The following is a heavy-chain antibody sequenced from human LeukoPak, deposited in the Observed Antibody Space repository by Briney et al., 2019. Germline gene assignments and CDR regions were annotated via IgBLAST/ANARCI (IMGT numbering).Heavy chain of an antibody. CDR1: GGSISSSSYY. CDR2: IYYSGST. Sequence: SETLSLTCTVSGGSISSSSYYWGWIRQPPGKGLEWIGSIYYSGSTNYNPSLKSRVTISVDTSKNQFSLKLSSVTAADTAVYYCAKETFAVDYWGQGTLVTVSS. V-gene: IGHV4-39*07. J-gene: IGHJ4*02. CDR3: AKETFAVDY.